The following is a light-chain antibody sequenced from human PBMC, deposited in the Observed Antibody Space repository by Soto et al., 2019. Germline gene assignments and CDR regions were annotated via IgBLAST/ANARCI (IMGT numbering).Light chain of an antibody. V-gene: IGKV3D-20*02. CDR3: HQRSSWPLT. CDR2: GAS. CDR1: QSVSSSS. J-gene: IGKJ4*01. Sequence: EIVLTQSPGTLSLSPGERATLSCRASQSVSSSSLAWYQQKVGQAPRLLIYGASTRATGIPDRFSGSGSGTDFTLTISSLEPEDFAVYYCHQRSSWPLTFGGGTKVDIK.